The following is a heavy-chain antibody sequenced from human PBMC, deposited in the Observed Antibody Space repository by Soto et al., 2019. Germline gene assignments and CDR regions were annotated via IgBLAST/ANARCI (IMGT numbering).Heavy chain of an antibody. Sequence: EVQLVESGGGLVQPGRSLRLSCAASGFTFDDYAMHWVRQAPGKGLEWVSGISWNSGSIGYADSVKGRFTISRDNAKNSLYLQMNRLRAADTALYYCAKGGAGAVDTAMVTAPSDYGGQGALVTVSS. J-gene: IGHJ4*02. V-gene: IGHV3-9*01. D-gene: IGHD5-18*01. CDR2: ISWNSGSI. CDR3: AKGGAGAVDTAMVTAPSDY. CDR1: GFTFDDYA.